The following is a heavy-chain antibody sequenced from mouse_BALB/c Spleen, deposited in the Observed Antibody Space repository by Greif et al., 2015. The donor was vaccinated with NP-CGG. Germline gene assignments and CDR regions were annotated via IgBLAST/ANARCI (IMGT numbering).Heavy chain of an antibody. V-gene: IGHV2-6-7*01. D-gene: IGHD2-1*01. J-gene: IGHJ2*01. Sequence: QVQLQQSGPGLVAPSQSLSITCTVSGFSLTGYGVNWVRQPPGKGLEWLGMIWGDGSTDYNSALKSRLSISKDNSKSXVFLKMSSLQTDDTARYYCARHGILYYFDYWGQGTTLTVSP. CDR1: GFSLTGYG. CDR2: IWGDGST. CDR3: ARHGILYYFDY.